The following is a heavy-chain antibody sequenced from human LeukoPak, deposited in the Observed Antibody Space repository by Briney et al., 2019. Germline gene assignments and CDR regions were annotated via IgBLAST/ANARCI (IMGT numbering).Heavy chain of an antibody. Sequence: ASVKVSCKASGGTFSSYAISWVRQAPGQGLEWMGRIIPILGIANYAQKFQGRVTITADKSTSTAYMELSSLRSEDTAVYYCARDQYYDSSGYLTYAFDIWGQGTMVTVSS. CDR3: ARDQYYDSSGYLTYAFDI. D-gene: IGHD3-22*01. CDR1: GGTFSSYA. CDR2: IIPILGIA. J-gene: IGHJ3*02. V-gene: IGHV1-69*04.